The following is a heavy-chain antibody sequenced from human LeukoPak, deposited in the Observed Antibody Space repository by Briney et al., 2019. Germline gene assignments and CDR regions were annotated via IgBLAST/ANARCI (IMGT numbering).Heavy chain of an antibody. V-gene: IGHV3-11*01. Sequence: PGGSLRLSCAASGFIFSDYYMTWIRQAPGKGLEWVSTIKGTGLTTYYADSVKGRFTISRDNSKNTVYLEVISLTDEDTAVYYCAKDDAWLRYGEWSQGTLVTVSS. D-gene: IGHD3-10*01. CDR2: IKGTGLTT. CDR1: GFIFSDYY. J-gene: IGHJ4*02. CDR3: AKDDAWLRYGE.